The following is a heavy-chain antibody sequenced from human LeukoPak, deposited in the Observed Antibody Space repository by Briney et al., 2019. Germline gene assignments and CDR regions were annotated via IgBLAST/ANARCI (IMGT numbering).Heavy chain of an antibody. J-gene: IGHJ4*02. CDR1: GYTFTGYY. CDR2: INPNSGGT. Sequence: ASVKVSCKASGYTFTGYYMHWVRQAPGQGLEWMGWINPNSGGTNYAQKFQGRVTMTRDTSISTVYMELSSLRSEDTAVYYCARGSILYYYDSSGQEKGFDYWGQGTLVTVSS. D-gene: IGHD3-22*01. CDR3: ARGSILYYYDSSGQEKGFDY. V-gene: IGHV1-2*02.